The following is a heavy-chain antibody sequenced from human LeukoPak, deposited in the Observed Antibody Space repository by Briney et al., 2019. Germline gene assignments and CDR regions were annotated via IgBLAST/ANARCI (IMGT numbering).Heavy chain of an antibody. J-gene: IGHJ5*02. CDR2: IYSSGST. Sequence: SETLSLTCTVSGGSISSYYWSWIRQPPGKGLEWIGYIYSSGSTNYNPSLKSRVTISVDTSKNQFSLKLSSVTAADTAVYYCARVLGYCTNGVCYKNWFDPWGQGTLVTVSS. CDR3: ARVLGYCTNGVCYKNWFDP. CDR1: GGSISSYY. V-gene: IGHV4-59*08. D-gene: IGHD2-8*01.